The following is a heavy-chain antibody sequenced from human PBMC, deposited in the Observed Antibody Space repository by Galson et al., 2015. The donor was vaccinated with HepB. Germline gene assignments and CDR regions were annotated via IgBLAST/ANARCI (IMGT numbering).Heavy chain of an antibody. CDR2: ISPYNGNT. J-gene: IGHJ3*02. V-gene: IGHV1-18*01. D-gene: IGHD3-22*01. CDR3: TALDYYRRDAFDI. Sequence: SVKVSCKASGYTFSSYGISWVRQAPGQGLEWMGWISPYNGNTNYAQKLQGRVTMTTDTSTSTAYMELRSLTSDDTAVYYCTALDYYRRDAFDIWGQGTMVTVSS. CDR1: GYTFSSYG.